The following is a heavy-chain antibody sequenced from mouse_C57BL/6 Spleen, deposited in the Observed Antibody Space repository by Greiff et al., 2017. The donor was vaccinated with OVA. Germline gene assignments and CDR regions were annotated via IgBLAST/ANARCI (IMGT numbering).Heavy chain of an antibody. V-gene: IGHV3-1*01. CDR2: ISYSGST. CDR1: GYSITSGYD. CDR3: ARDSNYYGSSFDV. D-gene: IGHD1-1*01. Sequence: EVQLQESGPGMVKPSQSLSLTCTVTGYSITSGYDWHWIRHFPGNKLEWMGYISYSGSTNYNPSLKSRISITHDTSKNHFFLKLNSVTTEDTATYYCARDSNYYGSSFDVWGTGTTVTVSS. J-gene: IGHJ1*03.